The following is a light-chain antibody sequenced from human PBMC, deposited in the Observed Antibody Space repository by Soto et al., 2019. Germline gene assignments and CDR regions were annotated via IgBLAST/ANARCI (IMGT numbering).Light chain of an antibody. J-gene: IGLJ1*01. V-gene: IGLV2-14*01. Sequence: QSALTQPASVSGSPGRSITISCTGTSSDVGGYNYVSWYQQHPGKAPKLTIYDVSNRPSGVSNRFSGSKSGNTASLTISGLQVEDEADYYCNSYTSRSSTTYVFGTGTKVTVL. CDR1: SSDVGGYNY. CDR2: DVS. CDR3: NSYTSRSSTTYV.